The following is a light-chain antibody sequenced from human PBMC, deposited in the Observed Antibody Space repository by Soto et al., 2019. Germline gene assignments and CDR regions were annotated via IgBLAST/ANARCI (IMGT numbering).Light chain of an antibody. J-gene: IGLJ3*02. V-gene: IGLV2-11*01. CDR3: CSSAGGFTGV. Sequence: QSALTQPRSVSGSPGQSVTISCTGTSSDVVSWYQQHPGKPPKLIIYYVSLRPSGVPDRFSGSKSGNTASLTISGLQAEDEADYYCCSSAGGFTGVFGGGTKLTVL. CDR1: SSDVV. CDR2: YVS.